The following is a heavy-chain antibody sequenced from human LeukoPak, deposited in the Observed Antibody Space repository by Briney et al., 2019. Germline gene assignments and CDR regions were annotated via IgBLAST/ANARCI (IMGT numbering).Heavy chain of an antibody. CDR1: GFTFSSYA. J-gene: IGHJ4*02. CDR2: ISYDGSNK. Sequence: GGSLRLSCAASGFTFSSYAMHWVRQAPGKGLEWVAVISYDGSNKYYADSVKGRFTISRDNSKNTLYVQMNSLRAEDTAVYYCAIGHDYGDYVPGYYWGQGTLVTVSS. CDR3: AIGHDYGDYVPGYY. D-gene: IGHD4-17*01. V-gene: IGHV3-30-3*01.